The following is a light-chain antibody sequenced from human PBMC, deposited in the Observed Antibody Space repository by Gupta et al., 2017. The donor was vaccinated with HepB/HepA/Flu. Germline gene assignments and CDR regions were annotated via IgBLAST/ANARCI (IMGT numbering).Light chain of an antibody. V-gene: IGKV1-39*01. J-gene: IGKJ1*01. CDR2: AAS. CDR3: QQSDSTPRT. CDR1: QSIHSY. Sequence: DIQMTQSPSSLSASVGDRVTITCRASQSIHSYLNWYQQKPGKAPKVLIYAASGLVSGVPSRFSGSGSGTDFTLTISSLQPEDFATYYCQQSDSTPRTFGQGTKVEV.